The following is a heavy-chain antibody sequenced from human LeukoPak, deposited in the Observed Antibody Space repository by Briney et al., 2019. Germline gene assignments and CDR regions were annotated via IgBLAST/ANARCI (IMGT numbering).Heavy chain of an antibody. Sequence: PSETLSLTCAVYGGSFSGYYWSWIRQPPGKGLEWIGEINHSGSTNYNPSLKSRVTISVDTSKNQFSLKLSSVTAADTAVYYCARVPSSGYYRPYGMDVWGQGTTVTVSS. CDR2: INHSGST. V-gene: IGHV4-34*01. J-gene: IGHJ6*02. D-gene: IGHD3-22*01. CDR1: GGSFSGYY. CDR3: ARVPSSGYYRPYGMDV.